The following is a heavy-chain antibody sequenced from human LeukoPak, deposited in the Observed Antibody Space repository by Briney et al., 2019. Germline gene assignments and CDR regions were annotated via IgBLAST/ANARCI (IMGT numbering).Heavy chain of an antibody. CDR2: ISSSSSYI. CDR1: GFTFSSYS. J-gene: IGHJ6*04. D-gene: IGHD2-2*01. V-gene: IGHV3-21*01. CDR3: ARYPFRDVVVEEDV. Sequence: GVSLRLSCAASGFTFSSYSMNWVRQAPGKGLELVSSISSSSSYIYYADSVKGRFTISRDNAKNSLYLQMNSLRAEDTAVYYCARYPFRDVVVEEDVWGKGTTVTVSS.